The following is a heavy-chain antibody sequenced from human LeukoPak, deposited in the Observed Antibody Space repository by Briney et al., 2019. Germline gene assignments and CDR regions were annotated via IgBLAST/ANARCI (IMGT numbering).Heavy chain of an antibody. CDR1: GGSISSSSYY. CDR3: ARRAMSYYDILTGLHAECFQH. CDR2: IYYSGST. Sequence: SETLSLTCTVSGGSISSSSYYWGWIRQPPGKGLEWIGSIYYSGSTYYNPSLKSRVTISVDTSKNQFSLKLSSVTAADTAVYYCARRAMSYYDILTGLHAECFQHWGQGTLVTVSS. J-gene: IGHJ1*01. D-gene: IGHD3-9*01. V-gene: IGHV4-39*01.